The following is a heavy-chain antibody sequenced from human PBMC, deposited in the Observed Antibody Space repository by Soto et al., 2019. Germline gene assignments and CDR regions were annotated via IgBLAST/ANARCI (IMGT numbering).Heavy chain of an antibody. J-gene: IGHJ6*02. CDR3: ARYYDILTRYYNYSYGMDV. CDR1: GGTFSSYA. V-gene: IGHV1-69*06. Sequence: QVQLVQSGAEVKKPGSSVKVSCKASGGTFSSYAISWVRQAPGQGLEWMGGIIPIFGTANYAQKFQGRVTITAEKSTSPAYMELSSLRSEDTAVYYCARYYDILTRYYNYSYGMDVWGQGTTVTVSS. D-gene: IGHD3-9*01. CDR2: IIPIFGTA.